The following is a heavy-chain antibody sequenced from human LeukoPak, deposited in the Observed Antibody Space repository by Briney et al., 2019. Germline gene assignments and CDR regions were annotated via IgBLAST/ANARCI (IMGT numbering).Heavy chain of an antibody. V-gene: IGHV3-11*01. CDR1: GFTFSDYY. CDR3: ARRPEGYYYYYGMDV. CDR2: ISSSGSTI. Sequence: AVGSLRLSCAASGFTFSDYYMSWIRQAPGKGLEWVSYISSSGSTIYYADSVKGRFTISRDNAKNSLYLQMNSLRAEDTAVYYCARRPEGYYYYYGMDVWGQGTTVTVSS. J-gene: IGHJ6*02.